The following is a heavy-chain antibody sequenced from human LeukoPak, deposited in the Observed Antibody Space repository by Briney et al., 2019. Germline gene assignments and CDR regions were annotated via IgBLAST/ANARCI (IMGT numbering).Heavy chain of an antibody. J-gene: IGHJ3*02. CDR3: ARDLRGLDAFDI. V-gene: IGHV3-21*01. CDR2: ISSSSSHI. CDR1: GFTFSTYS. Sequence: PGGSLRLSCAASGFTFSTYSMNWVRQAPGEGLEWVSCISSSSSHIYYSDSVKGRFTISRDNAKNSLYLQMNSLTAEDTAVYFCARDLRGLDAFDIWGQGTMVTVSS.